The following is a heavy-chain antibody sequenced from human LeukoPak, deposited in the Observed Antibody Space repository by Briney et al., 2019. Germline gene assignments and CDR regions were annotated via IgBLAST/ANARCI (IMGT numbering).Heavy chain of an antibody. V-gene: IGHV3-30-3*01. CDR3: ARVRFGELLSGAFDI. Sequence: GRSLRLSCAASGFTFSSYAMHWVRQAPGKGLEWVAVISYDGSNKYYADSVKGRFTISRDNSKNTLYLQMNSLRAEDTAVYYCARVRFGELLSGAFDIWGQGTMVTVSS. CDR1: GFTFSSYA. CDR2: ISYDGSNK. J-gene: IGHJ3*02. D-gene: IGHD3-10*01.